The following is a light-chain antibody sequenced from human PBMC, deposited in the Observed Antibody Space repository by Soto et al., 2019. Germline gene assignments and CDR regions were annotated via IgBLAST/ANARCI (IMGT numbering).Light chain of an antibody. CDR3: QQYDNVPLT. J-gene: IGKJ4*01. CDR2: DAS. CDR1: QDISDY. V-gene: IGKV1-33*01. Sequence: DIQMTQSPSSLSASVGDRVTITCQASQDISDYLNWYQQKPGKAPKLLIYDASNLEPGAPSRFSGGGFGTDFSFTISSLQAEDIGTYYCQQYDNVPLTFGGGTKVDIK.